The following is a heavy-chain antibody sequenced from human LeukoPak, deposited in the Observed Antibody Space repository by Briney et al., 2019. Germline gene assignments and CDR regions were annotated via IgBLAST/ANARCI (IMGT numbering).Heavy chain of an antibody. CDR2: IKQDGSEK. J-gene: IGHJ5*02. Sequence: PGGSLRLSCAASGFTFSSYWMSWVRQAPGKGLEWVANIKQDGSEKYYVDSVKGRFTISRDNAKNSLHLQMNSLGAEDTAVYYCARETYYYGSGSWYNWFDPWGQGTLVTVSS. CDR3: ARETYYYGSGSWYNWFDP. V-gene: IGHV3-7*03. D-gene: IGHD3-10*01. CDR1: GFTFSSYW.